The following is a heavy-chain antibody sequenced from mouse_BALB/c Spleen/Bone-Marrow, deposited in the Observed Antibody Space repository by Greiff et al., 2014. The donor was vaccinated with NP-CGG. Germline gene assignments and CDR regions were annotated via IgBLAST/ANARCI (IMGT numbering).Heavy chain of an antibody. D-gene: IGHD1-2*01. J-gene: IGHJ1*01. Sequence: QLVESGGGLVQPGGSLKLSCAASGFDFSRYXMXWXRXXXXKGXEWIGEINPVSSTINYTPSLKDKFIISRDNAKNTLYLQMSKVRSEDTALYYCARPGYYGYQDVWGAGTTVTVSP. CDR2: INPVSSTI. CDR3: ARPGYYGYQDV. CDR1: GFDFSRYX. V-gene: IGHV4-1*02.